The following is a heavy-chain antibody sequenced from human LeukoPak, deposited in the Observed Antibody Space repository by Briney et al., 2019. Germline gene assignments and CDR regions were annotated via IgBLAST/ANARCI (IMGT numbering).Heavy chain of an antibody. CDR2: INWNGGST. D-gene: IGHD2-2*02. CDR1: GFTFDDYG. J-gene: IGHJ4*02. Sequence: GSLRLACAASGFTFDDYGMSWVRQIPGKGLEWVSGINWNGGSTGHADSVKGRFTISRYNAKNSLYLEMNSLRAEDTALYHCARGRRNCSSTSCYTSYYFDYWGQGTLVTVSS. V-gene: IGHV3-20*01. CDR3: ARGRRNCSSTSCYTSYYFDY.